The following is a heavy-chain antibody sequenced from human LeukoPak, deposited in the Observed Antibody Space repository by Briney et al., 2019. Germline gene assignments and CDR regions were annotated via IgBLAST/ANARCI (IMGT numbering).Heavy chain of an antibody. CDR1: GYTFTSYA. D-gene: IGHD4-17*01. Sequence: ASVKVSCKASGYTFTSYAMHWVRQAPGQRLEWMGWINAGNGNTKYSQKFQGRVTITRDTSASTAYMELSSLRSEDTAVYYCARERLSDYGDYYYYYGMDVWGQGTTVIVSS. CDR2: INAGNGNT. J-gene: IGHJ6*02. V-gene: IGHV1-3*01. CDR3: ARERLSDYGDYYYYYGMDV.